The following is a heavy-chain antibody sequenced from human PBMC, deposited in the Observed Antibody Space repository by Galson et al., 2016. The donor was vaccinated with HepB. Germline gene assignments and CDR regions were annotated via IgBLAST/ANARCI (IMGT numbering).Heavy chain of an antibody. D-gene: IGHD6-19*01. V-gene: IGHV1-18*04. J-gene: IGHJ4*02. Sequence: SVKVSCKASGYNCTRHGISWVRQAPGQGLEWMGWIATENGYTTYAQKFQGRVTMTTEASTTTVYMELRSLRSDDTAVYYCARAGYGSTWWFLPHWGQGTLVTVSS. CDR3: ARAGYGSTWWFLPH. CDR1: GYNCTRHG. CDR2: IATENGYT.